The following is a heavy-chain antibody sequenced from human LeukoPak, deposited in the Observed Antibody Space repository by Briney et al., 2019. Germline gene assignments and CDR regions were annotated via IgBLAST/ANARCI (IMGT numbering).Heavy chain of an antibody. CDR3: ARSRPHSGYDLNWFDP. D-gene: IGHD5-12*01. V-gene: IGHV5-51*01. CDR1: GYSFTSYW. CDR2: IYPGDSDT. J-gene: IGHJ5*02. Sequence: GESLKNSCKGSGYSFTSYWIGWVRQMPGKGLEWMGIIYPGDSDTRYSPSFQGQVTISADKSINTAYLQWSSLKASDTAMYYCARSRPHSGYDLNWFDPWGQGTLVTVSS.